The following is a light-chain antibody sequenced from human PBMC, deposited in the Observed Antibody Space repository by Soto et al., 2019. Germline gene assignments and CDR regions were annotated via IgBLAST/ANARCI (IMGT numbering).Light chain of an antibody. Sequence: DIQITQSPSSLSASVGDIVTIPCRASQTISRNLNWYQQKPGKAPKLLIYAASSLQSGVPSRFSGSGSGTDFTLAISSLQHEDLATYYCQQSDSIPITFGQGTRLEIK. V-gene: IGKV1-39*01. J-gene: IGKJ5*01. CDR2: AAS. CDR3: QQSDSIPIT. CDR1: QTISRN.